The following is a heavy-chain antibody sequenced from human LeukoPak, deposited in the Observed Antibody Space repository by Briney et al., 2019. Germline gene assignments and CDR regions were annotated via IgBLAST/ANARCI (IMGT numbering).Heavy chain of an antibody. D-gene: IGHD1-26*01. CDR1: GFTFSSYW. Sequence: GGSLRLSCAASGFTFSSYWMHWVRQVPGQGLVWVLGVSPDERTTRYADSVRGRFTISRDNAKNTLYLQMSSLRVGDTAVYYCAIGSGNYYFDHWGQGTLVTVCS. CDR3: AIGSGNYYFDH. CDR2: VSPDERTT. V-gene: IGHV3-74*01. J-gene: IGHJ4*02.